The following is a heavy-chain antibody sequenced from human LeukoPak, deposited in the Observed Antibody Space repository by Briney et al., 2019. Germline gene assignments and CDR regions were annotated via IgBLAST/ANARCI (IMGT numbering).Heavy chain of an antibody. D-gene: IGHD1-26*01. Sequence: SVKVSCKASGGTFSSYAISWVRQAPGQGLEWMGGIIPIFGTANYAQKFQGRVTITADESTSTAYMELSSLRSEDTAVYYCARDGQWEPFYDYWGQGTLVTVSS. CDR2: IIPIFGTA. V-gene: IGHV1-69*13. CDR3: ARDGQWEPFYDY. CDR1: GGTFSSYA. J-gene: IGHJ4*02.